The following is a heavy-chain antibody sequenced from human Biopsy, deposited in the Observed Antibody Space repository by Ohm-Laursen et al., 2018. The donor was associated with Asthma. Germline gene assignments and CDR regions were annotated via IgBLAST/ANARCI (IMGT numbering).Heavy chain of an antibody. V-gene: IGHV4-4*03. CDR2: IYHLGNA. Sequence: PVTLSLTCDVSGGSISVSNWWSWVRQPPGRWLEWIGQIYHLGNANYNPSLKSRVTMSVDKSKNQFSLKLTSVTAADTAQYYCVRQSGYRSGWPKLLFVYYGMDVWGPGTTVTVSS. J-gene: IGHJ6*02. CDR3: VRQSGYRSGWPKLLFVYYGMDV. CDR1: GGSISVSNW. D-gene: IGHD6-19*01.